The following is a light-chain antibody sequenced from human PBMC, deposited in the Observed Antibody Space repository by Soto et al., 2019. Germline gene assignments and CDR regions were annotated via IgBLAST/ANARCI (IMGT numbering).Light chain of an antibody. V-gene: IGLV2-14*01. Sequence: QSVLTQPASVSGSPGQSITISCTGTSSDVGSYNCVSWYQQHPGKAPKLMIHDVSNRPSGVSNRFSGSKSGNTASLTISGLQAEDEADYYCSSYTTSSTHVFGTGTKLTVL. CDR1: SSDVGSYNC. CDR3: SSYTTSSTHV. CDR2: DVS. J-gene: IGLJ1*01.